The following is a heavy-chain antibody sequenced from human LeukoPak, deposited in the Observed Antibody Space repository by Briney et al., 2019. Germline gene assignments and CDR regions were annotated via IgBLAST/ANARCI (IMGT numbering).Heavy chain of an antibody. CDR3: ARDLIAVAGDNWFDP. CDR2: ISSSSSYI. Sequence: GGSLRLSCAASGFTFSSYSMNWVRQAPGKGLEWVSSISSSSSYIYYADSVKGRFTISRDNAKNSLYLQMNSLRAEDTAVHYCARDLIAVAGDNWFDPWGQGTLVTVSS. CDR1: GFTFSSYS. D-gene: IGHD6-19*01. V-gene: IGHV3-21*01. J-gene: IGHJ5*02.